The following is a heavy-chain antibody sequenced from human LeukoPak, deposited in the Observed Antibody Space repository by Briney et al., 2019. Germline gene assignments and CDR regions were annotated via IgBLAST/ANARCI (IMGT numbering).Heavy chain of an antibody. V-gene: IGHV4-39*01. CDR2: IYYSGST. J-gene: IGHJ3*02. D-gene: IGHD3-22*01. CDR1: GGSISSSSYY. Sequence: SETLSLTCTVSGGSISSSSYYCGWIRQPPGKGLEWIGSIYYSGSTYYNPSLNSRVTISVDTSKNQFALKLSSVPAADTAVYYCANGYYPSIWGQGTMVTVSS. CDR3: ANGYYPSI.